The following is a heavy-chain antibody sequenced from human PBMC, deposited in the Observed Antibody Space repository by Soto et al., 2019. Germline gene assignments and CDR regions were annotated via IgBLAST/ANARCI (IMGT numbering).Heavy chain of an antibody. CDR1: GFTFSSYA. J-gene: IGHJ5*02. V-gene: IGHV3-23*01. CDR3: AKATDYDCWSSQLPVNWFDP. CDR2: ISGSGGST. Sequence: GGSLRLSCAASGFTFSSYAMSWVRQAPGKGLEWVSAISGSGGSTYYADSVKGRFTISRDNSKNTLYLQMNSLRAEDTAVLYCAKATDYDCWSSQLPVNWFDPWGQGTLVTVSS. D-gene: IGHD3-3*01.